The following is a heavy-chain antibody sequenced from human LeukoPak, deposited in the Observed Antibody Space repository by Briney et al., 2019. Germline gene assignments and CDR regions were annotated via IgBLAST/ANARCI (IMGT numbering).Heavy chain of an antibody. Sequence: SVKVSCEASGGTFSSYAISWVRQAPGQGLEWMGGIIPIFGTANYAQKFQGRVTITTDESTSTAYMELSSLRSEDTAVYYCARASSSWYGPNDYWGQGTLVTVSS. D-gene: IGHD6-13*01. CDR3: ARASSSWYGPNDY. CDR2: IIPIFGTA. V-gene: IGHV1-69*05. CDR1: GGTFSSYA. J-gene: IGHJ4*02.